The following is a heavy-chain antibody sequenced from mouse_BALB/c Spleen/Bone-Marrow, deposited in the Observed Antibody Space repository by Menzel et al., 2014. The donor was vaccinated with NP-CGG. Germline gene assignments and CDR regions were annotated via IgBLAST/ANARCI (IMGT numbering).Heavy chain of an antibody. CDR3: ARDVGYGNYFVY. V-gene: IGHV7-1*02. CDR2: SRNKAKYYTT. CDR1: GFTFSDFY. D-gene: IGHD2-10*02. J-gene: IGHJ3*01. Sequence: EVKLMESGGGLVQPGDSLRLSCATSGFTFSDFYMEWVRQPPGKRLEWIAASRNKAKYYTTEYSASVKGRFIVSRATSQSVLYLKMNALRVEDTASYYCARDVGYGNYFVYWGQGTLVTVSA.